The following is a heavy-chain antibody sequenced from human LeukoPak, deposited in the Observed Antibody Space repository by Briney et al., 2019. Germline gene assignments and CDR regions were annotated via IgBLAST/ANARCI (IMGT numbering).Heavy chain of an antibody. CDR2: MKSRTYGGTT. CDR1: GFTFGDYA. J-gene: IGHJ3*02. CDR3: AKDILDI. Sequence: GRSLRLSCTASGFTFGDYAMRWVRQAPGKGLEWVGFMKSRTYGGTTEYAASVKGRFTISRDDSKSIAYLQMNSLKTEDTAVYYCAKDILDIWGQGTLVTVSS. V-gene: IGHV3-49*04.